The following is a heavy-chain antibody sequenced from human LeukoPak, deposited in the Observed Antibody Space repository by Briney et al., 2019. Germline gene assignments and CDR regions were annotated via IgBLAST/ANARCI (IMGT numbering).Heavy chain of an antibody. V-gene: IGHV3-33*01. CDR3: ARAPPGHCSSTSCYLNY. CDR1: GFTFSNYG. CDR2: IWYDGSNK. Sequence: GTSLRLSCAASGFTFSNYGMHWVRQAPGKGLEWVAVIWYDGSNKYCADSVKGRFTISRDNSKNTLYLQMNSLRAEDTAVYYCARAPPGHCSSTSCYLNYWGQGILVTVSS. D-gene: IGHD2-2*01. J-gene: IGHJ4*02.